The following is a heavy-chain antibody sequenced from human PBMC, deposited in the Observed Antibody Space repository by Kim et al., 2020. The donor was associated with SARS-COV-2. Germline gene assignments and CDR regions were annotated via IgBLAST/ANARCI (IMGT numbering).Heavy chain of an antibody. Sequence: SETLSLTCGVHGGSFNDYYWTWIRQFPGKGLEWIGEISQSGLTNYNQSLENRVIMSVDTAKKQLSLNLTSVSAADTAVYYCGRERYSSGWYGMIDLWGRGTLVTVSS. D-gene: IGHD6-13*01. CDR1: GGSFNDYY. V-gene: IGHV4-34*01. CDR3: GRERYSSGWYGMIDL. J-gene: IGHJ2*01. CDR2: ISQSGLT.